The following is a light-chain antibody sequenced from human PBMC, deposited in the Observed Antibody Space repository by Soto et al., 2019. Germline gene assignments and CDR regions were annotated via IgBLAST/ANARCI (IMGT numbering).Light chain of an antibody. Sequence: DIQMTQSPTSLSPSVGDRFAITCRASQSISTYLHWYQQKPGKAPKLLIYAASSLQSGVPSRFSGSGSGTDFTLTISSLQPEDFATYYCQQSYSTPFTFGQGTRLEIK. CDR1: QSISTY. J-gene: IGKJ5*01. CDR2: AAS. V-gene: IGKV1-39*01. CDR3: QQSYSTPFT.